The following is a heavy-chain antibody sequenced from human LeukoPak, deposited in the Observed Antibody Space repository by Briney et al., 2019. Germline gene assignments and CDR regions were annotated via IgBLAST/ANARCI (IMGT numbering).Heavy chain of an antibody. CDR1: GGSISSYY. CDR3: ARSLVFSQYIDY. D-gene: IGHD3-9*01. CDR2: IYASGST. V-gene: IGHV4-59*01. J-gene: IGHJ4*02. Sequence: SETLSLTCTFSGGSISSYYWSWIRQPPGKGLEWSGYIYASGSTNYNPSLKSRVTISVDTSKNQFSLKLSSVTAADTAVYYCARSLVFSQYIDYWGQGTLVTVSS.